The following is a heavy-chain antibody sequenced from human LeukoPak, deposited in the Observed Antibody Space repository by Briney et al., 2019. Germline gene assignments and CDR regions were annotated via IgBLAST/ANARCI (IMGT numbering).Heavy chain of an antibody. CDR1: GFTFSSYS. D-gene: IGHD3-10*01. V-gene: IGHV3-21*01. CDR2: ISGSSSYI. Sequence: TGGSLRLSCAASGFTFSSYSMNWVRQAAGKGLEWVSSISGSSSYIYYADSVKGRFTISRDNAKNSLYLQMNSLRAEDTAVYYCASAILYYPGHAFDIWGQETMVTVSS. CDR3: ASAILYYPGHAFDI. J-gene: IGHJ3*02.